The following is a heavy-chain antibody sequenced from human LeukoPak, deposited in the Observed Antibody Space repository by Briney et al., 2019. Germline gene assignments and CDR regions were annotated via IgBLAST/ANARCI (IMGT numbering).Heavy chain of an antibody. CDR1: GGSISSGGYS. Sequence: PSETLSLTCAVSGGSISSGGYSWSWIRQPPGKGLEWIGYIYHSGSTYYNPSLKSRVTISVDRSKNQFSLKLSSVTAADTAVYYCARAIGATPPFDPWGQGTLVTVSS. D-gene: IGHD1-26*01. J-gene: IGHJ5*02. CDR2: IYHSGST. CDR3: ARAIGATPPFDP. V-gene: IGHV4-30-2*01.